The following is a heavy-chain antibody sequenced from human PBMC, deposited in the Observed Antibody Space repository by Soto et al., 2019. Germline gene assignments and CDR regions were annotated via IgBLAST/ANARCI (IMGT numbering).Heavy chain of an antibody. CDR3: AKASSSWYTGYYYYMDV. V-gene: IGHV3-9*01. J-gene: IGHJ6*03. CDR1: GFTFDDYA. Sequence: EVQLVESGGGLVQPGRSLRLSCAASGFTFDDYAMHWVRQAPAKGLEWVSGISWNSGSIGYADSVKGRFTISRDNAKNSLYLQMNSLRAEDTALYYCAKASSSWYTGYYYYMDVWGKGTTVTVSS. D-gene: IGHD6-13*01. CDR2: ISWNSGSI.